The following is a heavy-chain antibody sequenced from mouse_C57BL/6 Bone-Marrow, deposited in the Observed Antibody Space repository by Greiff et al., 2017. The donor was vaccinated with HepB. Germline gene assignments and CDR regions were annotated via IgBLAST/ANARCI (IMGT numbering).Heavy chain of an antibody. CDR3: AREGSTMGFAY. CDR1: GYTFTSYW. J-gene: IGHJ3*01. D-gene: IGHD2-1*01. CDR2: IDPSDSYT. V-gene: IGHV1-50*01. Sequence: QVQLQQPGAELVKPGASVKLSCKASGYTFTSYWMQWVKQRPGQGLEWIGEIDPSDSYTNYNQKFKGKATLTVDTSSSTAYMQLSSLTSEDSAVYYCAREGSTMGFAYWGQGTRVTVSA.